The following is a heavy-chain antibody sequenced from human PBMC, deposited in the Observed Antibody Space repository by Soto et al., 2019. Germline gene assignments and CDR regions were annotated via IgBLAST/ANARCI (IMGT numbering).Heavy chain of an antibody. D-gene: IGHD3-3*01. CDR2: IGTHNGDT. J-gene: IGHJ5*02. CDR3: ARDWRGAEGFDP. CDR1: GYTFITYG. Sequence: QVQLVQSGPEVKKPGASVKVSCKASGYTFITYGFSWVRQAPGQGLEWVGWIGTHNGDTTYAQKFQGRVTMTIDTSTTTSYMELRSLTSDDTAMYFCARDWRGAEGFDPWGQGTLVTVSS. V-gene: IGHV1-18*01.